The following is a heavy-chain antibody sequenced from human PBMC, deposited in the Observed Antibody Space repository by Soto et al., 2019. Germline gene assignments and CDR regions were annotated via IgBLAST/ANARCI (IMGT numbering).Heavy chain of an antibody. D-gene: IGHD6-6*01. Sequence: QVQLLQSGAEVKKPGASVKVSCKASGYTFTNYGITWVRQAPGQGLEWMGWISAYNGDTHYTQRLQGRVTMTTDTSTSTAYRELRGLRSDDTAVYYCARVRQLVGDCYYYMDVWGKGTTVTVSS. V-gene: IGHV1-18*01. CDR1: GYTFTNYG. CDR3: ARVRQLVGDCYYYMDV. CDR2: ISAYNGDT. J-gene: IGHJ6*03.